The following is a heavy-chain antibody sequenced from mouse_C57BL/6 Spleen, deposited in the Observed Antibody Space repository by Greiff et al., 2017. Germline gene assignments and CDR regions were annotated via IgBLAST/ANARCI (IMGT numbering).Heavy chain of an antibody. CDR3: TEDGSFAY. J-gene: IGHJ3*01. CDR1: GFTFSNYW. Sequence: EVKLVESGGGLVQPGGSMKLSCVASGFTFSNYWMNWVRQSPEKGLEWVAQIRLKSDNYATHYAESVKGRFTISRDDSKSSVHLQMNNLRAEDTGIYYCTEDGSFAYWGQGTLVTVSA. V-gene: IGHV6-3*01. CDR2: IRLKSDNYAT.